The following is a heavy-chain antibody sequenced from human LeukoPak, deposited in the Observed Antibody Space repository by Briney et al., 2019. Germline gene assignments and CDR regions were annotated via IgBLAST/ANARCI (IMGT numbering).Heavy chain of an antibody. V-gene: IGHV3-53*01. CDR3: AKAPVTTCRGAFCYPFDY. Sequence: GGSLRLSCAASGFTVSSNYMSWVRQAPGKGLEWVSVIYSGGSTYYADSVKGRFTISRDSSKNTLFLQMNRLRPEDAAVYYCAKAPVTTCRGAFCYPFDYWGLGTLVTVSS. D-gene: IGHD2-15*01. CDR1: GFTVSSNY. J-gene: IGHJ4*02. CDR2: IYSGGST.